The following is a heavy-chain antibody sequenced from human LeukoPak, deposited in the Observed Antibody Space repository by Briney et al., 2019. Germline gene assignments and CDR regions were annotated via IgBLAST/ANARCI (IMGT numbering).Heavy chain of an antibody. J-gene: IGHJ3*02. V-gene: IGHV4-31*03. Sequence: SETLSLTCTVSGGSISSGGYYWSWIRQHPGKGLEWIGYIYYSGSTYYNPSLKCRVTISVDTSKNQFSLKLSSVTAADTAVYYCARDARDWDAFDIWGQGTMVTVSS. D-gene: IGHD2-21*01. CDR2: IYYSGST. CDR3: ARDARDWDAFDI. CDR1: GGSISSGGYY.